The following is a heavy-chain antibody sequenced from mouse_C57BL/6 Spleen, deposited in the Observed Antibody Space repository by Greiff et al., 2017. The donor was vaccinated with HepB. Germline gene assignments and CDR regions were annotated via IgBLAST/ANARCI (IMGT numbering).Heavy chain of an antibody. Sequence: EVMLVESGGGLVKPGGSLKLSCAASGFTFSSYTMSWVRQTPEKRLEWVATLSGGGGNTYYPDSVKGRFTISRDNAKNTLYLQMSSLRSEDTALYYCASLYYGSSLYYAMDYWGQGTSVTVSS. D-gene: IGHD1-1*01. V-gene: IGHV5-9*01. CDR1: GFTFSSYT. J-gene: IGHJ4*01. CDR2: LSGGGGNT. CDR3: ASLYYGSSLYYAMDY.